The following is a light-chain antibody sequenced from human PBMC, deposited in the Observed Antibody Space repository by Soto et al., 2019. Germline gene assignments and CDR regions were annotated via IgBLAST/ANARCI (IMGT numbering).Light chain of an antibody. CDR3: QQYNSYYRLT. V-gene: IGKV3-15*01. J-gene: IGKJ4*01. Sequence: ETLMTQSPDTLSLSPGERATLSCRASQSVSDNLAWYQQRPGQGTRLLIYGASTRANGIPARFSGSGSGTEFTLTISSLQSEDFAVYYCQQYNSYYRLTFGGGTKVDIK. CDR2: GAS. CDR1: QSVSDN.